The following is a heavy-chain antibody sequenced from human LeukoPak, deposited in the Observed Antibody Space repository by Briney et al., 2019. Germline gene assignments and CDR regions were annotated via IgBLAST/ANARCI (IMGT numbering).Heavy chain of an antibody. J-gene: IGHJ4*02. Sequence: SETLSLTCAVYGGSFSGDYWSWIRQPPGKGLEWIGEINQSGSTNYNPSLKSRVTISVDTSKNQFSLKLSSVTAADAAVYYCARVVDYDFWSGYFNPYYFDYWGQGTLVTVSS. D-gene: IGHD3-3*01. CDR3: ARVVDYDFWSGYFNPYYFDY. V-gene: IGHV4-34*01. CDR2: INQSGST. CDR1: GGSFSGDY.